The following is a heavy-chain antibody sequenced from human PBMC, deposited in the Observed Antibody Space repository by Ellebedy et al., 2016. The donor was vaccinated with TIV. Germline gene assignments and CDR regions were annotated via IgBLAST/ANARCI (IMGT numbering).Heavy chain of an antibody. CDR3: ATDGSYGDYLSPAHASVM. CDR1: GFSFRNYW. V-gene: IGHV3-7*01. J-gene: IGHJ3*02. D-gene: IGHD4-17*01. CDR2: IRLDGGDK. Sequence: GESLKISCGASGFSFRNYWMTWVRQAPGKGLEWVANIRLDGGDKYYVDSVKGRFTVSRDNAKNSLYLQMNSLRAEDTGVYYCATDGSYGDYLSPAHASVMWGQGTLVSVSS.